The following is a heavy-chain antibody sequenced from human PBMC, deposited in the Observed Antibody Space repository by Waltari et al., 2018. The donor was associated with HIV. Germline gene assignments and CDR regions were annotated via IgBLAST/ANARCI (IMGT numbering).Heavy chain of an antibody. CDR1: GGSFSGYY. Sequence: QVQLQQWGAGLLKPSETLSLTCAVYGGSFSGYYWSWIRQPPGKGLEWIGEIKHSGSTNYNPSLKSRVTISVDTSKNQFSLKLSSVTAADTAVYYCARSYNPKKDTAMASDAFDIWGQGTMVTVSS. D-gene: IGHD5-18*01. V-gene: IGHV4-34*01. J-gene: IGHJ3*02. CDR3: ARSYNPKKDTAMASDAFDI. CDR2: IKHSGST.